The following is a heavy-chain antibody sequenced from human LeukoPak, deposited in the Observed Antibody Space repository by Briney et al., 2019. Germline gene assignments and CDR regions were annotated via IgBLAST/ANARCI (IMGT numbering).Heavy chain of an antibody. V-gene: IGHV1-24*01. CDR3: ATSKSPQTVDAFDI. CDR2: FDPEDGET. D-gene: IGHD4-11*01. Sequence: ASVKVSCKASGYTFTGYYMHWVRQAPGQGLEWMGGFDPEDGETIYAQKFQGRVTMTEGTSTDTAYMELSSLRSEDTAVYYCATSKSPQTVDAFDIWGQGTMVTVSS. CDR1: GYTFTGYY. J-gene: IGHJ3*02.